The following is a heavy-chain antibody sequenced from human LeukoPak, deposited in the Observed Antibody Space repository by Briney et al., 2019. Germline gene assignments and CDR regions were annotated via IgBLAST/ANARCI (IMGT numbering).Heavy chain of an antibody. J-gene: IGHJ5*02. Sequence: SETLSLTCAVCGGSFSGYYWSWIRQPPGKRLEWIGEINHSGSTNYNPSLKSRVTISVDTSKNQFSLKLSSVTAADTAVYYCARESSGYYLRFWFDPWGQGTLVTVSS. CDR3: ARESSGYYLRFWFDP. V-gene: IGHV4-34*01. CDR1: GGSFSGYY. D-gene: IGHD3-22*01. CDR2: INHSGST.